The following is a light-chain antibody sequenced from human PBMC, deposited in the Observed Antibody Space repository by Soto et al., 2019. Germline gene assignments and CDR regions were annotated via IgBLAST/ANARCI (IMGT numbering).Light chain of an antibody. J-gene: IGKJ2*01. CDR3: QQRFNWPRFT. CDR2: DAS. CDR1: QRVSSY. Sequence: EIVLTQSPATLSLSPGERATLSCRASQRVSSYLAWYQQKPGQAPRLLIYDASNRATGIPARFSGGGSGTNFPLPIRSLEPEYFAVYYCQQRFNWPRFTFGQGTKLEIK. V-gene: IGKV3-11*01.